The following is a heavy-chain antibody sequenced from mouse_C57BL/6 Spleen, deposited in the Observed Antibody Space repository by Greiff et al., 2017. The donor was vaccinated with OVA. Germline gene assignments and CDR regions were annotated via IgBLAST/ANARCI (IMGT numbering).Heavy chain of an antibody. CDR1: GFSLTSYG. Sequence: VKLMESGPGLVQPSQSLSITCTVSGFSLTSYGVHWVRQSPGKGLEWLGVIWSGGSTDYNAAFISRLSISKDNSKSQVFFKMNSLQADDTAIYYCARKYDGYHWYFDVWGTGTTVTVSS. CDR2: IWSGGST. CDR3: ARKYDGYHWYFDV. D-gene: IGHD2-3*01. J-gene: IGHJ1*03. V-gene: IGHV2-2*01.